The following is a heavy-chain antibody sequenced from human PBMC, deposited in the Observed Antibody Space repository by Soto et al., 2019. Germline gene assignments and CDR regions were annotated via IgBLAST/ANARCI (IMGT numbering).Heavy chain of an antibody. CDR2: IYYSGST. CDR3: ARGDCGGDCYQRNYYYYGMDV. V-gene: IGHV4-59*01. D-gene: IGHD2-21*02. Sequence: ASETLSLTCTVSGGSIGSYYWSWIRQPPGKGLEWIGYIYYSGSTNYNPSLKSRVTISVDTSKNQFSLKLSSVTAADTAVYYCARGDCGGDCYQRNYYYYGMDVWGQGTTVTVSS. J-gene: IGHJ6*02. CDR1: GGSIGSYY.